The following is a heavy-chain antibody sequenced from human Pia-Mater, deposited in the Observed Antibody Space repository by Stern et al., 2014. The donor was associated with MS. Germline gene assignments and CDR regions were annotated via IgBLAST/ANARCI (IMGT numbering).Heavy chain of an antibody. CDR3: ARGWGES. V-gene: IGHV3-23*04. CDR1: GFTFSSRM. J-gene: IGHJ5*02. CDR2: ITGSGT. Sequence: EVQLEESGGGLVQPGGSLRLSCVASGFTFSSRMMTWVRQAPGKGLEWVSVITGSGTYYADSVKGRFTVSRDASKNTVYLQMNSLRVEDAALYYCARGWGESWGQGALVTVSS. D-gene: IGHD3-16*01.